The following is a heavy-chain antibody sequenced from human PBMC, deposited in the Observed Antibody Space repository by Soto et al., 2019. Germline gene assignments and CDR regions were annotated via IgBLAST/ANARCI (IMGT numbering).Heavy chain of an antibody. Sequence: HPGGSLRLSCTASGFTFGDYAMSWVRQAPGKGLEWVGFIRSKAYGGTTEYAASVKGRFTISRDDSKSIAYLQMNSLKTEDTAVYYCTRDPSGAHYYGMDVWGQGTTVTV. CDR3: TRDPSGAHYYGMDV. CDR1: GFTFGDYA. CDR2: IRSKAYGGTT. J-gene: IGHJ6*02. V-gene: IGHV3-49*04. D-gene: IGHD3-10*01.